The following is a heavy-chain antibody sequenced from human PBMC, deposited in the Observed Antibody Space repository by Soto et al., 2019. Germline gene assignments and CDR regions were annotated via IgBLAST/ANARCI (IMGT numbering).Heavy chain of an antibody. Sequence: QVQLVESGGGVVQPGRSLRLSCAASGFMFSSYGMHWVRQAPGKGLEWVAVISYDGSRKFYADSVQGRFTISRDNSKKTQYLQMNRLRAEETAVYCGAKGLWTLRSYFAMDVWGQGTTVTVSS. V-gene: IGHV3-30*18. J-gene: IGHJ6*02. D-gene: IGHD2-15*01. CDR2: ISYDGSRK. CDR1: GFMFSSYG. CDR3: AKGLWTLRSYFAMDV.